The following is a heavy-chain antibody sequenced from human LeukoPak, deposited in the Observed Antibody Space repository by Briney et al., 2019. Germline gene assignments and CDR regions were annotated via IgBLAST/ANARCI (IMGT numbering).Heavy chain of an antibody. CDR1: GFTFSSYA. CDR2: ISYDGSNK. Sequence: GGSLRLSCAASGFTFSSYAMHWVRQAPGKGLEWVAVISYDGSNKHYADSVKGRFTISRDNSKNTLYLQMNSLRAEDTAVYYCARGSFQVFDYWGQGTLVTVSS. D-gene: IGHD2/OR15-2a*01. CDR3: ARGSFQVFDY. V-gene: IGHV3-30*04. J-gene: IGHJ4*02.